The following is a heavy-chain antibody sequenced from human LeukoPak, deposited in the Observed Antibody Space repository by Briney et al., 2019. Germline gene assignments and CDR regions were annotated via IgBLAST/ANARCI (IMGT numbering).Heavy chain of an antibody. CDR2: IIPIFGTA. V-gene: IGHV1-69*13. Sequence: SVKVSCKASGGTFSIYAISWVRQAPGQGLEWMGGIIPIFGTANYAQKFQGRVTITADESTSTAYMELSSLRSEDTAVYYCARDRRRYDYYYYYMDVWGKGTTVTVSS. CDR1: GGTFSIYA. J-gene: IGHJ6*03. D-gene: IGHD1-14*01. CDR3: ARDRRRYDYYYYYMDV.